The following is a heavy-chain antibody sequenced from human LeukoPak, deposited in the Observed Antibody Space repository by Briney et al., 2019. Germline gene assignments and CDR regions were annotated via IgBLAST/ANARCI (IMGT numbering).Heavy chain of an antibody. J-gene: IGHJ4*02. V-gene: IGHV3-7*01. CDR3: ARDYIGGWNDH. Sequence: GGSLRLSCSASGFTFSSYWMSWVRQTTGKGLECVAKIWEDGNEKFYVDSVKGRFTISRDNAKNSVYLQMNSLRVEDTAVYFCARDYIGGWNDHWGQGTLVSVSS. CDR1: GFTFSSYW. CDR2: IWEDGNEK. D-gene: IGHD3-16*01.